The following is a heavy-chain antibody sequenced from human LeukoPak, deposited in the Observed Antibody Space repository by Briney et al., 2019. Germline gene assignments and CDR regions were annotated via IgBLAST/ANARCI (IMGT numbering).Heavy chain of an antibody. CDR2: IYYSGST. D-gene: IGHD3-10*01. CDR3: ASRGFSSILD. Sequence: SETLSLTCTVSGGSISSSSYYWGWIRQPPGKGLEWIGSIYYSGSTYYNPSLKSRVTISVDTSKNQFSLKLSSVTAADTAVYYCASRGFSSILDWGQGTLVTVST. V-gene: IGHV4-39*01. CDR1: GGSISSSSYY. J-gene: IGHJ4*02.